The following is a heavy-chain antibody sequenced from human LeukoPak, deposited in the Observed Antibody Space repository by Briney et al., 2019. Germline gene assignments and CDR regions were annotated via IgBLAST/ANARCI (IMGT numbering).Heavy chain of an antibody. V-gene: IGHV4-34*01. CDR1: GGSFSGYY. D-gene: IGHD3-10*01. CDR2: INHSGST. Sequence: PSETLSLTCAVYGGSFSGYYWSWIRQPPGKGLEWIGEINHSGSTNYNPSLKSRVTISVDTPKNQFSLKLSSVTAADTAVYYCARGHYGSGSYYSVSNWFDPWGQGTLVTVSS. CDR3: ARGHYGSGSYYSVSNWFDP. J-gene: IGHJ5*02.